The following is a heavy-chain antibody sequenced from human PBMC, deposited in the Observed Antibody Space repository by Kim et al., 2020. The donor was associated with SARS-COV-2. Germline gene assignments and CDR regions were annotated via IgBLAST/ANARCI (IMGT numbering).Heavy chain of an antibody. V-gene: IGHV3-48*03. J-gene: IGHJ4*02. Sequence: GGSLRLSCAASGFTFSSYEMNWVRQAPGKGLEWVSYISSSGSTIYYADSVKGRFTISRDNAKNSLYLQMNSLRAEDTAVYYCATFSQPPPYGDYVIDYWGQGTLVTVSS. CDR1: GFTFSSYE. CDR2: ISSSGSTI. CDR3: ATFSQPPPYGDYVIDY. D-gene: IGHD4-17*01.